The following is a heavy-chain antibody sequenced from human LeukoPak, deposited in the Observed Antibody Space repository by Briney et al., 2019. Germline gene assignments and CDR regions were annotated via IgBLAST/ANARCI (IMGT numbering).Heavy chain of an antibody. D-gene: IGHD3-10*01. J-gene: IGHJ4*02. V-gene: IGHV3-66*01. CDR1: GFTFSSYW. Sequence: GGSLRLSCAASGFTFSSYWMSWVRQAPGKGLEWVSVIYSGGSTYYADSVKGRFTISRDNSKNTLYLQMNSLRAEDTAVYYCSYGSGSPVGYWGQGTLVTVSS. CDR3: SYGSGSPVGY. CDR2: IYSGGST.